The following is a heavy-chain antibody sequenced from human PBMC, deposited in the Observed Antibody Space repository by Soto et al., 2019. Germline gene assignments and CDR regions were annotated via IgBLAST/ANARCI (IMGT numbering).Heavy chain of an antibody. CDR2: ISYDGSNK. Sequence: QVQLVESGGGVVQPGRSLRLSCAASGFTFSSYGMHWVRQAPGKGLEWVAVISYDGSNKYYADSVKGRFTISRDNSKNTLYLQMNSLRAEDTAVYYCAKDRTYETDYYYGMDVWGQGTTVTVSS. CDR3: AKDRTYETDYYYGMDV. D-gene: IGHD5-12*01. CDR1: GFTFSSYG. J-gene: IGHJ6*02. V-gene: IGHV3-30*18.